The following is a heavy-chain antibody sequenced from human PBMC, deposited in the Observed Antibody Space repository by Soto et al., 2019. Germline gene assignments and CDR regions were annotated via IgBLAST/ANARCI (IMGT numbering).Heavy chain of an antibody. CDR3: ARHEEYSYGLDWFDP. CDR2: IYCSGST. Sequence: SETLSLTCTVSGGSISSSSYYWGWIRQPPGKGLEWIGSIYCSGSTYYNPSLKSRVTISVDTSKNQFSLKLSSVTAADTAVYYCARHEEYSYGLDWFDPWGQGTLVTVSS. J-gene: IGHJ5*02. CDR1: GGSISSSSYY. V-gene: IGHV4-39*01. D-gene: IGHD5-18*01.